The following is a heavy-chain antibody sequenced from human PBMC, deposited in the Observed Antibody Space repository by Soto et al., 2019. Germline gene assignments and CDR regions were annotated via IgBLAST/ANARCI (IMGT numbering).Heavy chain of an antibody. J-gene: IGHJ6*03. Sequence: EVQLVESGGGLVQPGGSLRLSCAASGFTVSSKYMTWVRQAPGKGLEWVSLIQSGGTTYYADSVKGRFTISRDTSENTLHLQMDSLSVEDTVVYNCARDDVLCDGGRCYGIPLDVSGKGTTVTVS. CDR1: GFTVSSKY. CDR2: IQSGGTT. V-gene: IGHV3-66*01. D-gene: IGHD2-15*01. CDR3: ARDDVLCDGGRCYGIPLDV.